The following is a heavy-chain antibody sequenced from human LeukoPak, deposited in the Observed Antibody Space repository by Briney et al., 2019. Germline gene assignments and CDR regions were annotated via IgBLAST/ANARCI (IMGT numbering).Heavy chain of an antibody. CDR3: ARDEVARAPYDY. J-gene: IGHJ4*02. Sequence: SVKVSCKASGGTFSSYAISWVRQAPGQGLEWMGRIIPILGIANYAQKFQGRVTITADKSTGTAYMELSSLRSEDTAVYYCARDEVARAPYDYWGQGTLVTVSS. CDR1: GGTFSSYA. CDR2: IIPILGIA. V-gene: IGHV1-69*04.